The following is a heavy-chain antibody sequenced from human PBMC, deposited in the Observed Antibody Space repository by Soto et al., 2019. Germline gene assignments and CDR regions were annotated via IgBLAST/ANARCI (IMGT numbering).Heavy chain of an antibody. CDR3: ASTLRAYYDILNGSNDGWFEP. V-gene: IGHV5-51*01. D-gene: IGHD3-9*01. CDR2: IYPGDSDT. Sequence: PAESLKISCKLCGYSFTSYWIGWGVQMPGKGLYWMGIIYPGDSDTRYSPSFQGQVTISAGKSISTAYLQWSSLKASDTAMYYCASTLRAYYDILNGSNDGWFEPWGTGTL. J-gene: IGHJ5*02. CDR1: GYSFTSYW.